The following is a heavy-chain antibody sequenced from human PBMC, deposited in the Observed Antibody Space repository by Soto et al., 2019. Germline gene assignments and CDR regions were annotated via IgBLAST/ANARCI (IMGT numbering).Heavy chain of an antibody. CDR3: TRPNYYDSSGYYFYAFDI. D-gene: IGHD3-22*01. J-gene: IGHJ3*02. CDR2: IRSKANSYAT. Sequence: GGSLRLSCAASGFTFSGSAMHWVRQASGKGLEWVGRIRSKANSYATAYAASVKGRFTISRDDSKNTAYLQMNSLKTEDTAVYYCTRPNYYDSSGYYFYAFDIWGQGTMVTVSS. V-gene: IGHV3-73*01. CDR1: GFTFSGSA.